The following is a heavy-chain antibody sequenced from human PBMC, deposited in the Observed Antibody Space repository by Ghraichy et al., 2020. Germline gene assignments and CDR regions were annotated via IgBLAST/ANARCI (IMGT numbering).Heavy chain of an antibody. Sequence: LSLTCTVSGGSVSSGSYFWSWIRQPPGKGLEWIGYIYYSGSTNYNPSLKSRVTISVDTSKNQFSLKLSSVTAADTAVYYCARAPYYYGSGSNRMDVWGQGTTVTVSS. CDR2: IYYSGST. D-gene: IGHD3-10*01. V-gene: IGHV4-61*01. CDR1: GGSVSSGSYF. J-gene: IGHJ6*02. CDR3: ARAPYYYGSGSNRMDV.